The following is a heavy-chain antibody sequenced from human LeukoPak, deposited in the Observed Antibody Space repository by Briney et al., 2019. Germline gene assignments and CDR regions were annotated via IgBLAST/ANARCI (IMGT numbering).Heavy chain of an antibody. CDR2: IYHSGST. V-gene: IGHV4-59*01. D-gene: IGHD5-12*01. J-gene: IGHJ4*02. CDR3: ARGNVDIVATTFDY. CDR1: GDSISSYY. Sequence: SETLSLTCTVSGDSISSYYWSWIRQPPGGGLEWVGYIYHSGSTNYNPSLKSRVTISLDTSKNQFSLNLISVTAADTAVYYCARGNVDIVATTFDYWGQGTLVTVSS.